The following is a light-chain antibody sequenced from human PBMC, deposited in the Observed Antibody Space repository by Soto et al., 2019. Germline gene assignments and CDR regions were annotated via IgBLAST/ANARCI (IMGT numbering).Light chain of an antibody. J-gene: IGKJ3*01. CDR2: AAS. Sequence: EIVLTQSPGTLSLAPGERATLSCRASQSVSSNCLAWYQHKPGQGPRLLIYAASSRATGIPDRFSGSGSGTDFTLTISRLEPEDFALYYCQKHGSASTFGPGTKVDIK. CDR3: QKHGSAST. CDR1: QSVSSNC. V-gene: IGKV3-20*01.